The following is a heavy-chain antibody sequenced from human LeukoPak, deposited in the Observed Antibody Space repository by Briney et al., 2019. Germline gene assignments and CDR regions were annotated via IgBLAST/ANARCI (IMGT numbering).Heavy chain of an antibody. D-gene: IGHD1-1*01. V-gene: IGHV3-33*01. Sequence: VGPLRLSCAASEFTFTTYGMHWIRQAPGKGLEWVAFIYYDGSNIYYADYVKGRFIISRDISKNTLYLQMDSLRAEDTAIYYCARDWKTNSFDYWGQGTLVTVSS. CDR3: ARDWKTNSFDY. CDR2: IYYDGSNI. J-gene: IGHJ4*02. CDR1: EFTFTTYG.